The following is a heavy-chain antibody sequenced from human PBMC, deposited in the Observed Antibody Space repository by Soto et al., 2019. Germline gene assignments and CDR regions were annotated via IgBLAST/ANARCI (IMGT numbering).Heavy chain of an antibody. CDR1: GGSISSYY. D-gene: IGHD6-13*01. Sequence: SETLSLTCTVSGGSISSYYWSWIRQPPGKGLEWIGYIYYSGSTNYNPSLKSRVTISVDTSKNQFSLKLSPVTAADTAVYYCARQEQQLVPNWFDPWGQGTLVTVSS. CDR3: ARQEQQLVPNWFDP. J-gene: IGHJ5*02. V-gene: IGHV4-59*01. CDR2: IYYSGST.